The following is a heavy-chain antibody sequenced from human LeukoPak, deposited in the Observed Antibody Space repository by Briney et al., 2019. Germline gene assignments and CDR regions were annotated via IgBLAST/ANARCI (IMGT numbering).Heavy chain of an antibody. CDR2: ISYDGSNK. V-gene: IGHV3-30*03. D-gene: IGHD7-27*01. J-gene: IGHJ3*02. CDR1: GFTFSSYG. CDR3: ASSSPELGIRGDDAFDI. Sequence: GGSLRLSCAASGFTFSSYGMHWVRQAPGKGLEWVAVISYDGSNKYYADSVKGRFTISRDNSKNTLYLQMNSLRAEDTAVYYCASSSPELGIRGDDAFDIWGQGTMVTVSS.